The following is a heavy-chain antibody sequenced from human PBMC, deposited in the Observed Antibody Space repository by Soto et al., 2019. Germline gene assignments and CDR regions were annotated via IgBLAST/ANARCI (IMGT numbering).Heavy chain of an antibody. V-gene: IGHV1-18*01. CDR1: GYTFTNYG. D-gene: IGHD3-22*01. CDR2: INVYNGNT. CDR3: ARGTSSWSRSTMIVVVIFDY. Sequence: ASVKVSCKASGYTFTNYGTSGVRQAPGQVLEWMGWINVYNGNTKYAQKVQGRVTMTTDTSTSTAYMELRSLRSDDTAVYYCARGTSSWSRSTMIVVVIFDYWGQGNLVTVSS. J-gene: IGHJ4*02.